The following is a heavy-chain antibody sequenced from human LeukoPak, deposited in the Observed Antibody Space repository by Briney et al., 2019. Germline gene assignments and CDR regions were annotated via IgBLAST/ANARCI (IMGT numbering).Heavy chain of an antibody. V-gene: IGHV4-4*09. CDR2: IYTSGST. J-gene: IGHJ4*02. CDR3: ARLRYHYGSGSSYHFDY. CDR1: GGSTSSYY. D-gene: IGHD3-10*01. Sequence: ASETLSLTCTVSGGSTSSYYWSWIRQPPGKGLEWIGYIYTSGSTNYNPSLRGRVTISLDTSKNQFSLKLTSVTAADTAVYHCARLRYHYGSGSSYHFDYWGQGTLVTVSS.